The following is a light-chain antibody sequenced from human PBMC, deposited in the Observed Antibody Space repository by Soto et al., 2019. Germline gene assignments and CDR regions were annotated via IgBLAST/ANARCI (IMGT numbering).Light chain of an antibody. Sequence: EIGLTQSPATVSLSPGERATLSCRASQSLSSYLAWYQQKPGQAPRLLIYDASNRANGIPARFSGSGSGTDFTLTISRLEPEDFAVYYCQQYGRSPWTFGQGTKVDIK. CDR1: QSLSSY. J-gene: IGKJ1*01. CDR3: QQYGRSPWT. V-gene: IGKV3-11*01. CDR2: DAS.